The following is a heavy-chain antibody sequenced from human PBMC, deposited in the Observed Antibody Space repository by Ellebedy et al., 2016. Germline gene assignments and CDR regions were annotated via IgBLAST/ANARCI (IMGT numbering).Heavy chain of an antibody. J-gene: IGHJ6*02. CDR2: IRSKTDGTTT. Sequence: GGSLRLXXAASGFSFSNAWMSWVRQAPGKGLEWVGRIRSKTDGTTTDYAAPVKGRFSISRHDSENMLYLKMNSLKTEDTAVYYCTTLSTYYYGMDLWGQGTTVTVSS. V-gene: IGHV3-15*01. D-gene: IGHD5/OR15-5a*01. CDR1: GFSFSNAW. CDR3: TTLSTYYYGMDL.